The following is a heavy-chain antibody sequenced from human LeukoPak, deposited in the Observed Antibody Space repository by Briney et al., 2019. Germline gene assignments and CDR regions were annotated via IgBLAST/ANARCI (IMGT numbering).Heavy chain of an antibody. CDR1: GFTFSSYW. V-gene: IGHV3-74*01. CDR3: ARVWSSSSFDY. D-gene: IGHD6-13*01. Sequence: GGSLRLSCAASGFTFSSYWMHWVRQGPGKGLVWVSRINSDGSSTSYADSVKGRFTISRDNAKNTLYLQMNSLRAEDTAVYYCARVWSSSSFDYWGQGTLVTVSS. J-gene: IGHJ4*02. CDR2: INSDGSST.